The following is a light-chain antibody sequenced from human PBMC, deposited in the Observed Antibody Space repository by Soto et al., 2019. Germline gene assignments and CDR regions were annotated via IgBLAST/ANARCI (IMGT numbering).Light chain of an antibody. Sequence: EMGLTQSPATLSLSPGERATLSCRASQSVSSSYLAWYQQKPGQAPRLLIYGASSRATGIPDRFSGSGSGTDFTLTISRLEPEDFAVYYCQHGSRKFGQGTKV. V-gene: IGKV3-20*01. J-gene: IGKJ1*01. CDR3: QHGSRK. CDR1: QSVSSSY. CDR2: GAS.